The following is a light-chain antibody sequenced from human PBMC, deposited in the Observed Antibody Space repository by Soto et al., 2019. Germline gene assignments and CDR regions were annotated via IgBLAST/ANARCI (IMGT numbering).Light chain of an antibody. CDR3: QQVNSYTLT. CDR1: QSISSY. V-gene: IGKV1-39*01. Sequence: DVQMTQSPSSLSASVGDRVTITGRASQSISSYLNWYPKKPGKAPNLLIYAASTLQSGVPSRFSGSGSGTDFTLTISSLQTEDFATYDCQQVNSYTLTFGGGTKVDIK. J-gene: IGKJ4*01. CDR2: AAS.